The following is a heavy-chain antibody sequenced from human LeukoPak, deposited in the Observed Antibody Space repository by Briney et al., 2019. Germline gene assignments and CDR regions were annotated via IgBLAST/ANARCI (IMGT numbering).Heavy chain of an antibody. V-gene: IGHV4-30-4*01. CDR1: GGSISSGDHY. J-gene: IGHJ5*02. D-gene: IGHD2-15*01. CDR2: IYYSGST. CDR3: ASHSQSDRGGLANWFDP. Sequence: PSETLSLTCTVSGGSISSGDHYWSWIRQPPGKGLEWIGYIYYSGSTYYNPSLKSRVTISVDTSKNQFSLKLSSVAAADTAVYYCASHSQSDRGGLANWFDPWGQGTLVTVPS.